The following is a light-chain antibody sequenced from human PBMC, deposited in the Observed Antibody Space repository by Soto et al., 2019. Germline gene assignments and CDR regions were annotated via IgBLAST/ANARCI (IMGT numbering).Light chain of an antibody. CDR3: QQSNSVPFT. Sequence: DIQMTQSPSSVSASVGDRVTITCRASQDISNWLAWYQQKPGKAPKLLIYAASNLQDGVTSRFSGSGSGTDYTLTLRCRQPEDFATYYCQQSNSVPFTFGPGTKLDVK. CDR2: AAS. J-gene: IGKJ3*01. CDR1: QDISNW. V-gene: IGKV1-12*01.